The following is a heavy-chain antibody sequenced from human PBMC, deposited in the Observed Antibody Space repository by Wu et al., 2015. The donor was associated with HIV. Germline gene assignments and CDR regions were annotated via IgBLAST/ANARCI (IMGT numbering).Heavy chain of an antibody. Sequence: QVQLQESGPGLVKPSQTLSLTCTVSGDSIGSGGYYWNWIRQPPGKGLEWIGYIYYSGITYFNPSLSSRVSMTVDTSKNQFSLNLTPMTGADTAVYFCARAATVTTGFDFWGQGNWSPSPQ. CDR1: GDSIGSGGYY. D-gene: IGHD1-14*01. CDR3: ARAATVTTGFDF. V-gene: IGHV4-30-4*08. CDR2: IYYSGIT. J-gene: IGHJ4*02.